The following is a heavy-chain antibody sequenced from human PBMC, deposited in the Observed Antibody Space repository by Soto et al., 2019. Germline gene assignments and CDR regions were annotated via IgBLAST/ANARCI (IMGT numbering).Heavy chain of an antibody. V-gene: IGHV3-15*01. CDR1: GFSFSNAW. CDR3: TSLHETSGFPTAY. J-gene: IGHJ4*01. CDR2: IKSNSDGGTT. Sequence: GSLRLSCTTSGFSFSNAWMNWVRQAPGKGLEWVGRIKSNSDGGTTDYGVSVKGRCNISRDDSHNTLYLQMNSLETDDTAVYYCTSLHETSGFPTAYWGHGTPVTVSS. D-gene: IGHD3-22*01.